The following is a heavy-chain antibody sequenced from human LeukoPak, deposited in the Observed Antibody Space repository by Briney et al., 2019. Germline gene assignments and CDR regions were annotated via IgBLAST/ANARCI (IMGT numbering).Heavy chain of an antibody. CDR3: ARDDNGDGSYYACDY. CDR2: ISGSGGST. CDR1: GFTFSSYA. D-gene: IGHD3-10*01. J-gene: IGHJ4*02. Sequence: PGGSLRLSCAASGFTFSSYAMSWVRQAPGKGLEWVSAISGSGGSTYYADSVKGRFTISRDNAKNSLYLQMNSLRAEDTAVYYCARDDNGDGSYYACDYWGQGTLVTVSS. V-gene: IGHV3-23*01.